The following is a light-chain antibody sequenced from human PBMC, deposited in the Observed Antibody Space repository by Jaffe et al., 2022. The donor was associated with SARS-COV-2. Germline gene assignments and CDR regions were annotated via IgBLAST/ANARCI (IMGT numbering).Light chain of an antibody. CDR2: AAS. V-gene: IGKV1-39*01. CDR3: QQSYSTPWT. CDR1: PSIYSY. Sequence: DIQMTQSPSSLSASLGDKVTITCRASPSIYSYLNWYQQKPGKAPKLLIYAASSLQSGVPSRFSGSGSGTDFTLTISSLQPEDFATYYCQQSYSTPWTFGQGTKVEIK. J-gene: IGKJ1*01.